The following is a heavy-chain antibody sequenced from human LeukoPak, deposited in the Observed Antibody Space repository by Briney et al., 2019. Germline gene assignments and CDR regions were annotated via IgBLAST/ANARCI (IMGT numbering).Heavy chain of an antibody. CDR2: IIPIFGTA. J-gene: IGHJ4*02. Sequence: SVKVSCKASGGTFSSYAISWVRQAPGQGLEWMGGIIPIFGTANYAQKFQGRVTITADESTSTAYMELSSLRSDDTAVYYCARDCGGDCYSGDYFDYWGQGTLVTVSS. CDR3: ARDCGGDCYSGDYFDY. D-gene: IGHD2-21*02. V-gene: IGHV1-69*13. CDR1: GGTFSSYA.